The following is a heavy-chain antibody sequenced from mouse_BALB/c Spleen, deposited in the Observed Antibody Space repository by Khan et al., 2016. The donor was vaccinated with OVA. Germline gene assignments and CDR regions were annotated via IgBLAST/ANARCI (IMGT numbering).Heavy chain of an antibody. V-gene: IGHV3-2*02. CDR2: ISYSGST. CDR1: GYSITSDYA. D-gene: IGHD4-1*01. Sequence: EVQLQESGPGLVKPFQSLSLTCTVTGYSITSDYAWNWIRQFPGNKLEWMGCISYSGSTSYNPSLKSRISITRDTSKNQFFLQLNSVTTEDTATYYCASELGRYDAMDYWGQGTSVTVSS. CDR3: ASELGRYDAMDY. J-gene: IGHJ4*01.